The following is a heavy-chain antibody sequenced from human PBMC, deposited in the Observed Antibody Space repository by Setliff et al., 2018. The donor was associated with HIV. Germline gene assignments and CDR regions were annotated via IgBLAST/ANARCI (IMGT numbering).Heavy chain of an antibody. CDR1: GFTFSSYA. Sequence: GGSLRLSCAASGFTFSSYAMSWVRQAPGKGLEWVSTISTSGADTYDAHSMKGRFTISRDNSKNTLYLQMNSLRAEDTGVYYCTRGRKELLFSRRDTGFDYWGQGTLVTVSS. J-gene: IGHJ4*02. V-gene: IGHV3-23*01. D-gene: IGHD1-7*01. CDR3: TRGRKELLFSRRDTGFDY. CDR2: ISTSGADT.